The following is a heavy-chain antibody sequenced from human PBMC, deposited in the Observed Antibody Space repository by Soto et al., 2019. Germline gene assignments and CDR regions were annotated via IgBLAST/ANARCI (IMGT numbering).Heavy chain of an antibody. CDR3: ARDLELDSDSSGYYNPYYYYYVMDV. D-gene: IGHD3-22*01. J-gene: IGHJ6*02. Sequence: ASVKVSCKASGYTFTSYYMHWVRQAPGQGLEWMGIINPSGGSTSYAQKFQGRVTMTRDTSTSTVYMELSSLRSEDTAVYYCARDLELDSDSSGYYNPYYYYYVMDVWGQGTTVIISS. CDR2: INPSGGST. CDR1: GYTFTSYY. V-gene: IGHV1-46*01.